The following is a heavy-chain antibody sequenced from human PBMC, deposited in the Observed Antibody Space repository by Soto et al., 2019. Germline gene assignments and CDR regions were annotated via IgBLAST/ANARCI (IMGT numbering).Heavy chain of an antibody. D-gene: IGHD4-17*01. V-gene: IGHV1-69*13. CDR2: IIPIFGTA. Sequence: GASVKVSCKASGGTFSSYAISWVRQAPGQGLEWMGGIIPIFGTANYAQKFQGRVTITADESTSTAYMELSSLRSEDTAVYYCARGGSYGDYAIYYGMDVWGQGTKVTVSS. J-gene: IGHJ6*02. CDR3: ARGGSYGDYAIYYGMDV. CDR1: GGTFSSYA.